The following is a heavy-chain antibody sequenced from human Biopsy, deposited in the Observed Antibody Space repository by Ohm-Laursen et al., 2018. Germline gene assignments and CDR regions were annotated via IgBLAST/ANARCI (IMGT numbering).Heavy chain of an antibody. J-gene: IGHJ6*02. D-gene: IGHD3-9*01. CDR2: IDWDDDK. CDR1: GFSLSTSGMC. CDR3: ARDLFDQSWMHADYSYHGMDV. Sequence: PTQTLTLTCTFSGFSLSTSGMCVSWIRQPPGKALEWLARIDWDDDKYYSTSLKTRLTISRDTSKNQMVLTMTNMDPVDTATYYCARDLFDQSWMHADYSYHGMDVWGQGTTVTVSS. V-gene: IGHV2-70*11.